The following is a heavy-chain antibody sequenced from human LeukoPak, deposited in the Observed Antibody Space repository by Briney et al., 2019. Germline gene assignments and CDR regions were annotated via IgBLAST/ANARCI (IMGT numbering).Heavy chain of an antibody. CDR2: IWDDGSYK. V-gene: IGHV3-33*06. CDR3: AKPTRGSGSFLIDY. Sequence: QAGGSLRLSCAASGFGFSNYGMHWVRQAPGKGLEWVAVIWDDGSYKYYADSVKGRFTISRDNSENTLYLQMNSLRAEDTAVYYCAKPTRGSGSFLIDYWGQGTLVTVSS. CDR1: GFGFSNYG. D-gene: IGHD1-26*01. J-gene: IGHJ4*02.